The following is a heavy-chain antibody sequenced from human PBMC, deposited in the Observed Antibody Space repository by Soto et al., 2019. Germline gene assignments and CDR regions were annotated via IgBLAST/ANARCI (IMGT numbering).Heavy chain of an antibody. Sequence: QVQMVQSGAEVKKPGASVKVSCKASGYTFTSYDINWVRQATGQGLEWMGWMNPNSGNTGYAQKFQGRVTMTRNTSISTAYMELSSLRSEDTAVYYCARGGGRSTIFGVVTLYWYFDLWGRGTLVTVSS. CDR1: GYTFTSYD. CDR3: ARGGGRSTIFGVVTLYWYFDL. CDR2: MNPNSGNT. J-gene: IGHJ2*01. V-gene: IGHV1-8*01. D-gene: IGHD3-3*01.